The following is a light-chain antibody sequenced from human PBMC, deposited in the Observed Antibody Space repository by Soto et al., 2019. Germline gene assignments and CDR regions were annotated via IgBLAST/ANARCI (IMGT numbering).Light chain of an antibody. Sequence: QSALTQPPSASGSPGQSLTISCTGTNSDVGGYNYVSWYQQHPGKVPKLLIYEVTERPSGVPDRFSGSKSGNTASLTVSGLQAEDEADYYCSSYARGDNWVFGGGTQLTVL. CDR3: SSYARGDNWV. CDR1: NSDVGGYNY. CDR2: EVT. V-gene: IGLV2-8*01. J-gene: IGLJ3*02.